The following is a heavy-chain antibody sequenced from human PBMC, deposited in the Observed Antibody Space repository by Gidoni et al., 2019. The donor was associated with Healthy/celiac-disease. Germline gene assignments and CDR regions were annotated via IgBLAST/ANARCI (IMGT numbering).Heavy chain of an antibody. CDR1: GGPISSYY. J-gene: IGHJ5*02. V-gene: IGHV4-59*01. Sequence: QVQLQESGPGLVKPSETQSLTCTVSGGPISSYYWSWIRQPPGKGLEWIGYIYYSGSTNYNPSLKSRVTISVDTSKNQFSLKLSSVTAADTAVYYCAREGWWAAAGMIDPWGQGTLVTVSS. D-gene: IGHD6-13*01. CDR2: IYYSGST. CDR3: AREGWWAAAGMIDP.